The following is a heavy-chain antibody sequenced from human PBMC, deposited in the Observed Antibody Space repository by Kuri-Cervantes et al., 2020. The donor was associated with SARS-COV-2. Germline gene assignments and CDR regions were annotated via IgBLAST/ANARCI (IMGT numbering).Heavy chain of an antibody. CDR3: AREGRNIDYYYGMDV. Sequence: ASVKVSCKASGYTFTSYYMHWVRQAPGQGLEWMGIINPSGGSTSYAQKFQGRVTMTRDMSTSTVYMELSSLRSEDTAVYYCAREGRNIDYYYGMDVWGQGTTVTVSS. CDR1: GYTFTSYY. J-gene: IGHJ6*02. V-gene: IGHV1-46*01. CDR2: INPSGGST. D-gene: IGHD1-14*01.